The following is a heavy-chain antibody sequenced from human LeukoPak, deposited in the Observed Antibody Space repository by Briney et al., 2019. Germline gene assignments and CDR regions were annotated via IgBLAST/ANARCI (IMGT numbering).Heavy chain of an antibody. CDR3: ARDHGHKSVDY. D-gene: IGHD2-21*01. CDR1: GYTFSSYG. CDR2: ISAYNGDT. J-gene: IGHJ4*02. V-gene: IGHV1-18*01. Sequence: ASLKVSCKASGYTFSSYGISWLRQAPGQGLEWMGWISAYNGDTNYAQKFQGRVTMTTDTSTSTLYMEVRSLRSDDTAVYYCARDHGHKSVDYWGQGTLVIVSS.